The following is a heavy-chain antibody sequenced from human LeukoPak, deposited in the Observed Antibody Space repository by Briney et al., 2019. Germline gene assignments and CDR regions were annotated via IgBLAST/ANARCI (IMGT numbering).Heavy chain of an antibody. CDR1: GFTFSSYA. CDR3: ASRYCGGDCFPRYLQY. V-gene: IGHV3-23*01. D-gene: IGHD2-21*02. Sequence: GGSLRLSCAASGFTFSSYALSWVRQAPGKGLGWVSAISGSGGSTYYVDSVQGRFTISRDNSKNTLYLQMNSLRAEDTAVYFCASRYCGGDCFPRYLQYWGQGALVTVSS. CDR2: ISGSGGST. J-gene: IGHJ1*01.